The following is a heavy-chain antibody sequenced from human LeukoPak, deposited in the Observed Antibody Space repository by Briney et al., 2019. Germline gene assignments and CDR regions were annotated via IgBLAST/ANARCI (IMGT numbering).Heavy chain of an antibody. Sequence: SHTLSLTCTVSGGSISSGSYYWSSVRQPAGKGLERIGRIYTSGSTNYNPSLKSRVTISVDTSKNQFSLKLSSVTAADTAVYYCASETNDYGDYYYFDYWGQGTLVTVSS. CDR2: IYTSGST. D-gene: IGHD4-17*01. V-gene: IGHV4-61*02. CDR1: GGSISSGSYY. J-gene: IGHJ4*02. CDR3: ASETNDYGDYYYFDY.